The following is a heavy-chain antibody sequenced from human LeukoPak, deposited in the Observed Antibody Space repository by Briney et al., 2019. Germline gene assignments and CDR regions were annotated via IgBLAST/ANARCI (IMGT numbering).Heavy chain of an antibody. CDR1: GFDFSSYA. Sequence: GGSLRLSCTASGFDFSSYAMSWVRQAPGKGLEWVSAIGRSAGNTYYADSVKGRFTISRDNSKNTLYLQMNSLRAEDTAVYYCAKGYCSGGICYYFDYWGQGTLVTVSS. V-gene: IGHV3-23*01. CDR2: IGRSAGNT. D-gene: IGHD2-15*01. CDR3: AKGYCSGGICYYFDY. J-gene: IGHJ4*02.